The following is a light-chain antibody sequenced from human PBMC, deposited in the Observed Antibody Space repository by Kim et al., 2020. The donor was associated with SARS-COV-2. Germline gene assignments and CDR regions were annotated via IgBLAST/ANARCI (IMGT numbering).Light chain of an antibody. CDR2: QDS. J-gene: IGLJ2*01. Sequence: SYELTQPPSVSVSPGQTASITCSGDKLGDKYACWYQQKPGQSPVLVIYQDSKRPSGIPERFSGSNSGNTATLTISGTQAMDEADYYCQAWDSSTGVFGGGNKLNGL. CDR3: QAWDSSTGV. V-gene: IGLV3-1*01. CDR1: KLGDKY.